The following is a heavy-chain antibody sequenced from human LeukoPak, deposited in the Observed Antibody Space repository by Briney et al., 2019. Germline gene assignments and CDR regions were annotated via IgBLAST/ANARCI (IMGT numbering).Heavy chain of an antibody. CDR1: GFTFSSYW. V-gene: IGHV3-7*01. CDR2: IKQDGSEK. J-gene: IGHJ4*02. D-gene: IGHD3-22*01. CDR3: ARAPYYYDSSGYYYSDY. Sequence: GGSLRLSCAASGFTFSSYWMSWVRQAPGKGLEWVANIKQDGSEKYYVDSVKGRFTISRDNAKNSLYLQMNSLRAEDTAVYYCARAPYYYDSSGYYYSDYWGQGTLVTVSS.